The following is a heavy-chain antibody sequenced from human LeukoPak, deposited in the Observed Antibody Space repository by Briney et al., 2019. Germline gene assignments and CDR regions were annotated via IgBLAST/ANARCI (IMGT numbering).Heavy chain of an antibody. CDR3: ARSRPGSSPFDY. V-gene: IGHV4-61*02. Sequence: SETLSLTCTVSGGSISSGSYYWSWIRQPAGKGLEWIGRIYTSGSTNYNPSLKSRVTMSVDTSKNQFSLKLSSVTAADTAVYYCARSRPGSSPFDYWGQGTLVTVSS. J-gene: IGHJ4*02. CDR1: GGSISSGSYY. D-gene: IGHD1-26*01. CDR2: IYTSGST.